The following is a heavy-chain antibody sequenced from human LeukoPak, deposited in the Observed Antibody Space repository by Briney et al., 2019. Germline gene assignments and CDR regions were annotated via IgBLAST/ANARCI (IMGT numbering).Heavy chain of an antibody. J-gene: IGHJ6*03. Sequence: SEALSLTCAVYGGSFSGYYWSWIRQPPGKGVEWIGEINHSGSTNYNPSLTSRVTISVDTSKNQFSLKLRAVNTANTAVYFCARFCRYYDSSGYYTNYYYYNMDVWGKGTTVTVSS. CDR1: GGSFSGYY. CDR3: ARFCRYYDSSGYYTNYYYYNMDV. V-gene: IGHV4-34*01. D-gene: IGHD3-22*01. CDR2: INHSGST.